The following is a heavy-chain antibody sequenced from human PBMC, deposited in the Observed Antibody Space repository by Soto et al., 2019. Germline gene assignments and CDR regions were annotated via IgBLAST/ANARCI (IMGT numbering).Heavy chain of an antibody. V-gene: IGHV4-39*01. D-gene: IGHD6-6*01. CDR2: IYYSGST. J-gene: IGHJ4*02. Sequence: PSETLSLTCTVSCGSISRSSYYWGWIRQPPGKGLEWIGTIYYSGSTFYNLSLKSRVTISVDTSKTQFSLKLSSVTVADTAVYYCARRSFEYSSSSDPGFFDYWGQGTPVTVSS. CDR1: CGSISRSSYY. CDR3: ARRSFEYSSSSDPGFFDY.